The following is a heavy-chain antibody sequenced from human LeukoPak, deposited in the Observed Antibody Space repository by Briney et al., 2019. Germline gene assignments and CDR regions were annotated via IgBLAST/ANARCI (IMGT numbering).Heavy chain of an antibody. CDR2: ISAYNGNT. J-gene: IGHJ5*02. Sequence: ASVKVSCKASGYTFTSYGISWVRQAPGQGLEWMGWISAYNGNTNYAQKLQGRVTMTTDTSTSTVYMELSSLRSEDTAVYYCARDRDSMVRAWFDPWGQGTLVTVSS. CDR3: ARDRDSMVRAWFDP. CDR1: GYTFTSYG. V-gene: IGHV1-18*01. D-gene: IGHD3-10*01.